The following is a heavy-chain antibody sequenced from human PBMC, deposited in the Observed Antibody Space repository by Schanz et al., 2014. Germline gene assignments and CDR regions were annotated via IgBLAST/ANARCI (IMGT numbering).Heavy chain of an antibody. CDR1: GFTFSSYG. Sequence: LVESGGGVVQPGRSLRLSCAASGFTFSSYGMHWVRQVPGKGLEWVAVVCYDGSKKYYADSVKGRFTTSRDNSKNTMYLQMNTLRAEDTALYYCSSRSLAHFDYWGQGTLVTVSS. V-gene: IGHV3-33*01. CDR3: SSRSLAHFDY. CDR2: VCYDGSKK. J-gene: IGHJ4*02.